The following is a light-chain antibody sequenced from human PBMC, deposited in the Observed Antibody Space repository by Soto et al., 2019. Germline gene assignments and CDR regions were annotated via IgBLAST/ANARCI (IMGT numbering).Light chain of an antibody. J-gene: IGLJ1*01. V-gene: IGLV1-40*01. Sequence: QSVLTQPPSVSGAPGQRVTISCTGSSSNIGAGYDVHWYQQLPGTAPKLLIYGNSNRPSGAPDRFSGSKSGTSASLAITGLQAEDEADYYCCSYAGSYTLYVFGTGTKLTVL. CDR2: GNS. CDR3: CSYAGSYTLYV. CDR1: SSNIGAGYD.